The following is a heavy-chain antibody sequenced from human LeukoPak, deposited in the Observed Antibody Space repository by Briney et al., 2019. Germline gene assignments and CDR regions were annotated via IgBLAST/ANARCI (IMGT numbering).Heavy chain of an antibody. CDR3: ARGWKQLVY. Sequence: SETLSLTCSVSGDSISRYYWNWIRQPAGKGLEWTGRVFASGTTNYNPSLTSRVSISADKSKNQVSLRLSSVTAADTAIYYCARGWKQLVYWGQGALVTVSS. J-gene: IGHJ4*02. V-gene: IGHV4-4*07. CDR2: VFASGTT. CDR1: GDSISRYY. D-gene: IGHD1-1*01.